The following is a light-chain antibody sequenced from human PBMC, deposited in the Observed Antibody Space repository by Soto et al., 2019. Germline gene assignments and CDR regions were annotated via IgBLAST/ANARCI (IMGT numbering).Light chain of an antibody. CDR2: WAS. J-gene: IGKJ2*01. V-gene: IGKV4-1*01. CDR1: QAVVYSTSSQSY. Sequence: VRSHSPDSLAVSLSERATINCKSSQAVVYSTSSQSYLAWYQQKPGQPPKLLIYWASTRESGVPDRFSGSGSGTDFTLTISSLQAEDVAVYYCQQYYDTPYTFGQGTNVDIK. CDR3: QQYYDTPYT.